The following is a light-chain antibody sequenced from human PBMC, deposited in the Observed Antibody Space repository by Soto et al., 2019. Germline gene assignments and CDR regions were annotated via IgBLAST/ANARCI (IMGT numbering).Light chain of an antibody. CDR2: DVS. CDR1: RSDVGGYNY. CDR3: SSYTSSSTLEV. Sequence: QSALTQPASVSGSPGQSITISCTGTRSDVGGYNYVSWYQHHPGKAPKLMIYDVSNRPSGVSNRFSGSKSGNTASLTISGLQAEDEADYYCSSYTSSSTLEVFGTGTKVTVL. V-gene: IGLV2-14*03. J-gene: IGLJ1*01.